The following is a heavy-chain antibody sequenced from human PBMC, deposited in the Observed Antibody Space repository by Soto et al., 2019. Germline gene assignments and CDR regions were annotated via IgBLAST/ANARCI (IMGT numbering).Heavy chain of an antibody. V-gene: IGHV4-59*01. D-gene: IGHD2-2*01. J-gene: IGHJ6*02. CDR1: GGSISSYY. Sequence: SETLSLTCTVSGGSISSYYWSWIRQPPGKGLEWIGYIYYSGSTNYNPSLKSRVTISVDTSKNQFSLKLSSVTAADTAVYYCARDSGVVVPAAKYYYYGMDVWGQGTTVTSP. CDR3: ARDSGVVVPAAKYYYYGMDV. CDR2: IYYSGST.